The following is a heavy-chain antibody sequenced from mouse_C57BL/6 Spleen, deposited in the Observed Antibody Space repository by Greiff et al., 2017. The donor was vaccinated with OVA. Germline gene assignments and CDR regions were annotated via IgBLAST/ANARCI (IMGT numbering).Heavy chain of an antibody. CDR3: ARSTGTGAWFAY. CDR2: IYPGDGDT. V-gene: IGHV1-82*01. J-gene: IGHJ3*01. D-gene: IGHD3-1*01. Sequence: QVQLQQSGPELVKPGASVKISCKASGYAFSSSWMNWVKQRPGKGLEWIGRIYPGDGDTNYNGKFKGKATLTADKSSSTAYMQLSSLTSEDSAVYFGARSTGTGAWFAYWGQGTLVTVSA. CDR1: GYAFSSSW.